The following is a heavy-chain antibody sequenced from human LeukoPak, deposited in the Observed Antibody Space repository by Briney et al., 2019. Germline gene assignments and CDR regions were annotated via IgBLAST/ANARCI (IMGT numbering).Heavy chain of an antibody. CDR2: IYTSGST. J-gene: IGHJ4*02. V-gene: IGHV4-4*07. Sequence: SETLSLTCNVSGGSISSYYWSWIRQPAGKGLEWIGRIYTSGSTNYNPSLKSRVTISVDKSKNQFSLKLSSVTAADTAVYYCARNAQRYNWNDYFDYWGQGTLVTVSS. CDR1: GGSISSYY. D-gene: IGHD1-1*01. CDR3: ARNAQRYNWNDYFDY.